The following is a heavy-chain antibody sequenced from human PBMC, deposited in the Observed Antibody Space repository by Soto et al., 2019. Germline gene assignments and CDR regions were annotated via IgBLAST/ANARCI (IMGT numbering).Heavy chain of an antibody. CDR1: GYKFVDYW. Sequence: GVSLKISWGGSGYKFVDYWIAWVRQMPGKGLEWMGVIYPGDSDTRYSPSFQGQVTISADKFISTAYLRWSSLKASDTAMYYCARSDSSTWFVDHWGQGTEVTLSS. D-gene: IGHD6-13*01. CDR2: IYPGDSDT. CDR3: ARSDSSTWFVDH. V-gene: IGHV5-51*01. J-gene: IGHJ4*02.